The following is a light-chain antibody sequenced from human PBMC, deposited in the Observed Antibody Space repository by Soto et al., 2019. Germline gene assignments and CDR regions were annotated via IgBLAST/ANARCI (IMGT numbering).Light chain of an antibody. CDR3: QQADTFPIT. V-gene: IGKV1D-12*01. J-gene: IGKJ5*01. Sequence: DIQMPQSPSSMSASVGDRVTISCHASQGISRYLAWYQQKPGKAPKLLIYAASSLQSGVPSRFSGGGFGTDFTLTISSLQPEDSTIYYCQQADTFPITFGQGTRLEIK. CDR1: QGISRY. CDR2: AAS.